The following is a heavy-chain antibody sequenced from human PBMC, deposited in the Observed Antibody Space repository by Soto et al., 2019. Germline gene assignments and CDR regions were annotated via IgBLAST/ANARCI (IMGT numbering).Heavy chain of an antibody. CDR2: VKSDGPTA. J-gene: IGHJ4*01. Sequence: GGSLRLSCEASGFAFTSYWMHWVRQAPGKGLVWVAGVKSDGPTATYADSVRGRFTISRDNAKNTLYLQMNSLSPEDTAVYYGASLFASTYSPRPFEFWGRESKVTTSS. V-gene: IGHV3-74*01. CDR3: ASLFASTYSPRPFEF. CDR1: GFAFTSYW. D-gene: IGHD2-15*01.